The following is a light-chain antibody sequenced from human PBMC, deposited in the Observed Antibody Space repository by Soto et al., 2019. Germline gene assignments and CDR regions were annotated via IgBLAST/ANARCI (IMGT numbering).Light chain of an antibody. Sequence: QSVLTQPPSASGTPGQRVTISCSGSSSNIGSNYVYWYQQLPGTAPKLLIYSNNQRPSGVPDRFSGSKSGTSASLAISGLRSEDEAVYYCAAWDDSLSGSYVFGTGTKLTVL. CDR2: SNN. CDR1: SSNIGSNY. CDR3: AAWDDSLSGSYV. V-gene: IGLV1-47*02. J-gene: IGLJ1*01.